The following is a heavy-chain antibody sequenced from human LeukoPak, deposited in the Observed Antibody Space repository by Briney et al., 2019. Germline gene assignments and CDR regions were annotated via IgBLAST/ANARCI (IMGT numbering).Heavy chain of an antibody. V-gene: IGHV1-8*01. CDR2: MNPNSGNT. J-gene: IGHJ6*03. Sequence: ASVKLFCNASGYTFTSYDMNWVRQATGQGLEWMGWMNPNSGNTGYAQKFQGRVTMTRNTSISTAYMELSSLRSEDTAVYFCARKGPANYYYYYMDVWGKGTTVTVSS. CDR3: ARKGPANYYYYYMDV. D-gene: IGHD2-2*01. CDR1: GYTFTSYD.